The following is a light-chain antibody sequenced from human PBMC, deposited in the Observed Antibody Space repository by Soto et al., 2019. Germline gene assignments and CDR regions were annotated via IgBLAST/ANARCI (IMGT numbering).Light chain of an antibody. CDR2: DAS. Sequence: DIQMTQSPSTLSASVGDRVTITCQASHDIRKYLNWYQQKPGKAPKLLIYDASDLETGVPSRFSGSGSGTGFTFTISSLQPEDFATYYCQQYESLPLTFGQGTRREIK. CDR1: HDIRKY. J-gene: IGKJ5*01. CDR3: QQYESLPLT. V-gene: IGKV1-33*01.